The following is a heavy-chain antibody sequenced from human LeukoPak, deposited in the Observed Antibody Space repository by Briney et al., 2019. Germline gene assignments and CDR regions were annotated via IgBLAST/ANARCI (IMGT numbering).Heavy chain of an antibody. D-gene: IGHD2-21*02. V-gene: IGHV3-74*01. CDR1: GFTFSNFW. J-gene: IGHJ6*02. CDR2: IYGDGSFT. Sequence: GGSLRLSCAASGFTFSNFWMHWVRQAPGKGLVWVALIYGDGSFTRYADSVKGRFTISRDNAKNTVYLQMNSLRAEDTAVYYCARPGTADYYGMDVWGQGTTVTVSS. CDR3: ARPGTADYYGMDV.